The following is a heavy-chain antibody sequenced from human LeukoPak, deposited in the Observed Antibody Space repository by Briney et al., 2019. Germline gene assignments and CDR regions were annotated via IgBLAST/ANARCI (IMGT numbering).Heavy chain of an antibody. CDR2: IKSKTDGGTT. D-gene: IGHD3-3*01. CDR1: GFTFSNAW. Sequence: GGSLRLSCAASGFTFSNAWMSWVRQAPGKGLEWVGRIKSKTDGGTTDYAAPVKGRFTISRDDSKNTLYLQMNSLKTEDTAVYYCTTPNLSGFWSGYYDYWGQGTLVTVSS. CDR3: TTPNLSGFWSGYYDY. V-gene: IGHV3-15*01. J-gene: IGHJ4*02.